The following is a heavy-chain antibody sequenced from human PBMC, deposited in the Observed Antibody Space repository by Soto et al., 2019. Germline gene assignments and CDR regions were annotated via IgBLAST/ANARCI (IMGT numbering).Heavy chain of an antibody. CDR3: ARGPPITGSLRGTPLMAV. D-gene: IGHD1-20*01. CDR2: ISAYNGNT. V-gene: IGHV1-18*04. Sequence: ASVKVSCKASGYSFSSYGISWVRQAPGQGLEWMGWISAYNGNTNYVEKFQGRVAMTTDTSTSTAYLEVRSLRSDDAAVYFCARGPPITGSLRGTPLMAVWGQGTTVTVSS. J-gene: IGHJ6*02. CDR1: GYSFSSYG.